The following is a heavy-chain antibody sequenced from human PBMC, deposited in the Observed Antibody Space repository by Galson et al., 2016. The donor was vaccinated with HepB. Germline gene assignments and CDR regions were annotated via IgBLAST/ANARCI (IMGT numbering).Heavy chain of an antibody. Sequence: SLRLSCAASGFTFSIYSMNWVRQAPGKGLEWVSSISSSSTYIYYADSVNGRFTISRDNAKKSLFLQMNSLRAEDTAVYYCARDGRELVSHDYYSYMDVWGQATTVTVSS. CDR2: ISSSSTYI. J-gene: IGHJ6*02. CDR1: GFTFSIYS. D-gene: IGHD1-7*01. V-gene: IGHV3-21*01. CDR3: ARDGRELVSHDYYSYMDV.